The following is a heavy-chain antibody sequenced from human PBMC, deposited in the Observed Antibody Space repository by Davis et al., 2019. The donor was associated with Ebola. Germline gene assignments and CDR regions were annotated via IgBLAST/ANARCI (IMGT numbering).Heavy chain of an antibody. Sequence: PGGFLRLSCAGSGFTFSDYWMHWVRQAAGKGLVWVSRIKSDGSSISYADSVKGRFTISRDNAKNTLYLQMNSLRVEDTAVYYCARDLMLYGDQFPEIDYWGQGTLVTVSS. J-gene: IGHJ4*02. CDR2: IKSDGSSI. V-gene: IGHV3-74*01. CDR3: ARDLMLYGDQFPEIDY. CDR1: GFTFSDYW. D-gene: IGHD3-16*02.